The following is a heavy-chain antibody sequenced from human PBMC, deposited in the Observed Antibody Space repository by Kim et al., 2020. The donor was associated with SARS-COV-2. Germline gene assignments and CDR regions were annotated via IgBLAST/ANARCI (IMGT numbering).Heavy chain of an antibody. V-gene: IGHV4-39*01. CDR3: ARGLSGYCDCSGNSRWDDAFDI. CDR2: IYYSGST. CDR1: GGSISSSSYY. Sequence: SETLSLTCTVSGGSISSSSYYWGWIRQPPGKGLEWIGSIYYSGSTYYNPSLKSRVTISVDTSKNQFSLKLSSVTAADTAVYYCARGLSGYCDCSGNSRWDDAFDIWGQGTMVTRSS. D-gene: IGHD3-22*01. J-gene: IGHJ3*02.